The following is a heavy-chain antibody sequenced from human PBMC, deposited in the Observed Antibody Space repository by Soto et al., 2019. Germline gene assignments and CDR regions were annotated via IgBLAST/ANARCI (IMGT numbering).Heavy chain of an antibody. CDR2: ISAYNGNT. D-gene: IGHD6-13*01. V-gene: IGHV1-18*01. Sequence: QVQLVQSGAEVKKPGASVKVSCKASGYTFTSYGIIWVRQAPGQGLEWMGWISAYNGNTNYAQKLQGRVTMTTDTSTSTAYMELRSLSSDDTAVYYCARDRRWAAAFPGLAFDIWGQGTMVTVSS. CDR3: ARDRRWAAAFPGLAFDI. CDR1: GYTFTSYG. J-gene: IGHJ3*02.